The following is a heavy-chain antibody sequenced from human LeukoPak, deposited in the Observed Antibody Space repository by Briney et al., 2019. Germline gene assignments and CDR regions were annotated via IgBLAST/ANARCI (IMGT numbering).Heavy chain of an antibody. V-gene: IGHV4-39*07. J-gene: IGHJ6*02. CDR3: ARDRVVAATANLYYYYGMDV. Sequence: PSETLSLTCTVSGGSISSSSYYWGWIRQPPGKGLEWIGSIYYSGSTYYNPSLKSRVIISVDTSKNQFSLKLSSVTAADTAVYYCARDRVVAATANLYYYYGMDVWGQGTTVTVSS. CDR1: GGSISSSSYY. D-gene: IGHD2-15*01. CDR2: IYYSGST.